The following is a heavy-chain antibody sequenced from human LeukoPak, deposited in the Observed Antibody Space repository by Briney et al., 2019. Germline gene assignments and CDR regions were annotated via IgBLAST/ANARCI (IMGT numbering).Heavy chain of an antibody. CDR2: IYYSGST. J-gene: IGHJ4*02. CDR1: GGSISSYY. CDR3: ARGHSYGSFDY. D-gene: IGHD5-18*01. Sequence: SETLSLTCTVSGGSISSYYWSWIRQPPGKGLEWIGYIYYSGSTIYNPSLKSRVTISVDTSKNQFSLKLSSVTAADTAVYYCARGHSYGSFDYWGQGTLVTVSS. V-gene: IGHV4-59*01.